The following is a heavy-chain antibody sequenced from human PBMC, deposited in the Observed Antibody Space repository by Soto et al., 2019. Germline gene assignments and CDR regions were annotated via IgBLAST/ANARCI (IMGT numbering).Heavy chain of an antibody. J-gene: IGHJ5*02. CDR3: ARGQGTRENWFDP. Sequence: SETLSLTCAVSGGSISSSNWWSWVRQPPGKGLEWIGEIYHSGSTNYNPSLKSRVTISVDKSKNQFSLKPSSVTAADTAVYYCARGQGTRENWFDPWGQGTLVTVSS. CDR1: GGSISSSNW. CDR2: IYHSGST. V-gene: IGHV4-4*02. D-gene: IGHD3-10*01.